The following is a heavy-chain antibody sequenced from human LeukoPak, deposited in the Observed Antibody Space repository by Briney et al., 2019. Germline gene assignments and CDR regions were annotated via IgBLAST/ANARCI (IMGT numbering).Heavy chain of an antibody. Sequence: SETLSLTCTVSGCSISSYYWSWIRQPPGKGLEWIGYIYYSGSTNYNPSLKSRVTISVDRSKNQSSLKLSSVTAADTAVYYCARAAGDHWSHFDYWGQGTLVTVSS. CDR1: GCSISSYY. CDR2: IYYSGST. CDR3: ARAAGDHWSHFDY. D-gene: IGHD1-1*01. V-gene: IGHV4-59*12. J-gene: IGHJ4*02.